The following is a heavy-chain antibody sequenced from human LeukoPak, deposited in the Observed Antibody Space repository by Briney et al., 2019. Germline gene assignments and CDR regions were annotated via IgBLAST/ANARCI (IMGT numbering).Heavy chain of an antibody. J-gene: IGHJ4*02. D-gene: IGHD3-3*01. V-gene: IGHV3-7*01. Sequence: GGSLRLSCAASGFTFSSYWMSWVRQASGKGLEWVTNIKQDGSEKYYVDSVKGRFTISRDNAKNSLYLQMNSLRAEDTAVYYCASLRGSGYHFDYWGQGTLVTVSS. CDR1: GFTFSSYW. CDR2: IKQDGSEK. CDR3: ASLRGSGYHFDY.